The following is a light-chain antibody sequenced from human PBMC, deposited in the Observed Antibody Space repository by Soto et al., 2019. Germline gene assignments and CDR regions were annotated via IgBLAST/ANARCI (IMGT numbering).Light chain of an antibody. J-gene: IGKJ1*01. CDR3: QQYGSSPGT. CDR1: QSVTSNY. Sequence: EIVLRQSPGTLSSSPGERATLSCRASQSVTSNYLAWYQQKPGQAPRLLIFGASIRATGLPDRFSGGGSGTDFTLTISRLEPEDFAVYYCQQYGSSPGTFGQGTKVDIK. CDR2: GAS. V-gene: IGKV3-20*01.